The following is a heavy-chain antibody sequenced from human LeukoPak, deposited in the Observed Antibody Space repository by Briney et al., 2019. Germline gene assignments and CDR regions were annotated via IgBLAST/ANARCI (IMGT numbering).Heavy chain of an antibody. V-gene: IGHV3-66*01. J-gene: IGHJ3*02. Sequence: SGGSLRLSCVASGLTVSSNYMTWVRQAPGRGLEWVSVIYSGGTTYYADSVKGRFTISRDNSKNTLYLQMNSLRAEDTAVYYCASTNTGSLEAFDIWGRGTMVTVSS. CDR3: ASTNTGSLEAFDI. CDR2: IYSGGTT. D-gene: IGHD3-10*01. CDR1: GLTVSSNY.